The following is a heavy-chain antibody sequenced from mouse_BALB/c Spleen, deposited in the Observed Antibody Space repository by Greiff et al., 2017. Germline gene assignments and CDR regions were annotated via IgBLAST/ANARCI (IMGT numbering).Heavy chain of an antibody. J-gene: IGHJ4*01. CDR1: GYAFTNYL. Sequence: QVQLQQSGAELVRPGTSVKVSCKASGYAFTNYLIEWVKQRPGQGLEWIGVINPGSGGTNYNEKFKGKATLTADKSSSTAYMQLSSLTSDDSAVYFCARLATATNYAMDYWGQGTSVTVSS. V-gene: IGHV1-54*03. CDR3: ARLATATNYAMDY. CDR2: INPGSGGT. D-gene: IGHD1-2*01.